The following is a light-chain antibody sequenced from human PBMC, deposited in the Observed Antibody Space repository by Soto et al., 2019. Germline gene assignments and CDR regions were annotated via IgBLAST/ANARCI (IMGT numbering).Light chain of an antibody. CDR2: DAY. J-gene: IGKJ4*01. V-gene: IGKV1-5*01. CDR1: QSIGSR. CDR3: QQYNSYSPLS. Sequence: DIQMTQSPFTLSSSLGDSVTITCRVSQSIGSRLAWYQQKPGKAPKLLIYDAYRLESGVPSRFSGSGSGTAFILIISSLQPDDFASYYCQQYNSYSPLSCGGGTKVDIK.